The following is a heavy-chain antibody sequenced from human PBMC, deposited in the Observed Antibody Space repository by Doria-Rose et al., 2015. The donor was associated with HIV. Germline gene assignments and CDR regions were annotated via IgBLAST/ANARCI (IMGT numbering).Heavy chain of an antibody. Sequence: SGPVLVKPTETLTLTCTVSGVSLSSPGMGVSWIRQPPWKALEWPANIFSDDERSYKTSLKSGLTISRGTSKSQVVLTMTDMDPVDTATYYCARIKSSRWYHKYYFDFWGQGTLVIVSA. CDR3: ARIKSSRWYHKYYFDF. V-gene: IGHV2-26*01. CDR1: GVSLSSPGMG. D-gene: IGHD6-13*01. CDR2: IFSDDER. J-gene: IGHJ4*02.